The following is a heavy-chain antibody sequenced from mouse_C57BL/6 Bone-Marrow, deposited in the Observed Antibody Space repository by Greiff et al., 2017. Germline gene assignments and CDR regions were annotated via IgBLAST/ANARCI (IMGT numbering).Heavy chain of an antibody. V-gene: IGHV5-9*01. D-gene: IGHD1-1*01. J-gene: IGHJ1*03. Sequence: EVMLVESGGGLVKPGGSLKLSCAASGFTFRSYTMSWVRQTPEKRLQWVAALSGGGGNTYYPDSVKGRFTISRDNDKNILYLQMSSLRSEDTALYYCSIQVTTVLATKYFDVWGTGTTVTVSS. CDR1: GFTFRSYT. CDR2: LSGGGGNT. CDR3: SIQVTTVLATKYFDV.